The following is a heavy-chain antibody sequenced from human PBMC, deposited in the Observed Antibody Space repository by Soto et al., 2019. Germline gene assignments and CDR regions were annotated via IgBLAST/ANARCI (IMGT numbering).Heavy chain of an antibody. CDR3: ARTIVVIPSFPQFSWFDP. D-gene: IGHD2-2*01. J-gene: IGHJ5*02. V-gene: IGHV1-3*01. CDR2: INAGNGNT. CDR1: GYTFTTFA. Sequence: QVQLVQSGAEVKKPGASVKVSCKASGYTFTTFAIQWVRQAPGQRPEWMGCINAGNGNTKYSQKFQGRATITRDTSASIAYIELNSLRSEDTYVYYCARTIVVIPSFPQFSWFDPWGQGTLVIFSS.